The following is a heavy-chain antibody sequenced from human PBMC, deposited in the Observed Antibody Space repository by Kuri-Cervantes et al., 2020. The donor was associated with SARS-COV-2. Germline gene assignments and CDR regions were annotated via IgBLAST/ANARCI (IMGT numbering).Heavy chain of an antibody. CDR3: AADMAYCGGDCYSNYYYYYGMDV. CDR1: GDTFSSYT. CDR2: IIPILGIA. Sequence: SVKVSCKASGDTFSSYTISWVRQAPGQGLEWMGRIIPILGIANYAQKLQGRVTITADKSTSTAYMELSSLRSEDTAVYYCAADMAYCGGDCYSNYYYYYGMDVWGQGTTVTVSS. V-gene: IGHV1-69*02. D-gene: IGHD2-21*02. J-gene: IGHJ6*02.